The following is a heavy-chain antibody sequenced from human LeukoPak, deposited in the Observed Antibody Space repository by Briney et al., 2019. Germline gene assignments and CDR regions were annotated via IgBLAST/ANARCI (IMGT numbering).Heavy chain of an antibody. Sequence: GGSLRLSCAASGFTVSSNYMSWVRQAPGKGLEWVSVIYSGGSTYYADSVKGRFTISRDNSKNTLYLQMNSLRAEDTAVYYCARRSGSYGSGRWAFDIWGQGTMVTVSS. J-gene: IGHJ3*02. D-gene: IGHD3-10*01. V-gene: IGHV3-53*01. CDR1: GFTVSSNY. CDR2: IYSGGST. CDR3: ARRSGSYGSGRWAFDI.